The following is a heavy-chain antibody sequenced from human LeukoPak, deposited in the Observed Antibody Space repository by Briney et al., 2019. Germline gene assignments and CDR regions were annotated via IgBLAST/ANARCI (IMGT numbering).Heavy chain of an antibody. J-gene: IGHJ6*04. Sequence: PGGSLRLSCAASGFTFSDHYMDWVRQAPGKGLEWVGRIRNKANSYSTEYAASVKGRFTISRDDSENSVYLQMNSLRAEDTAVYYCARDSGTIPPDVWGKGTTVTVSS. D-gene: IGHD3-10*01. CDR2: IRNKANSYST. V-gene: IGHV3-72*01. CDR3: ARDSGTIPPDV. CDR1: GFTFSDHY.